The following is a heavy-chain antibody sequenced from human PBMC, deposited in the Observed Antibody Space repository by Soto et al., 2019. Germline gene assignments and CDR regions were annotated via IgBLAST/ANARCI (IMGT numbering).Heavy chain of an antibody. CDR1: GFTFRDYY. Sequence: QVQLVASGGGLVKPGGSLRLSCAASGFTFRDYYMTWIRQAPGKGLEWVSYISSSGTGIYYPDSVKGRFTISRDNAKNSLYLQMSSLRAEDTAVYYCARAYSDAFDIWGQGTMVTVSS. CDR3: ARAYSDAFDI. J-gene: IGHJ3*02. D-gene: IGHD2-15*01. V-gene: IGHV3-11*01. CDR2: ISSSGTGI.